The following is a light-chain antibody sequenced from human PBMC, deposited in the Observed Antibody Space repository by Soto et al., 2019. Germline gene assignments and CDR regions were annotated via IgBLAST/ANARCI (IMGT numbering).Light chain of an antibody. CDR3: QQLNSYPFT. V-gene: IGKV1-9*01. CDR2: AAS. CDR1: QGISSY. J-gene: IGKJ4*01. Sequence: DIRLTQSPSFLSASVGDRVTITCRASQGISSYLAWYQQKPGKAPKLLIYAASTLQSGVPSRFSGSGSGTEFTLTISSLQPEDFATYYCQQLNSYPFTFGGGTKVEIK.